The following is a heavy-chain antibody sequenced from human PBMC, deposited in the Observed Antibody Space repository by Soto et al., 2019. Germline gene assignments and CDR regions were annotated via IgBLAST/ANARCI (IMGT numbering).Heavy chain of an antibody. Sequence: PSETLSLTCTVSGGSVSNVNFYWSWIRQPPGKGLEWIGYVHSSGITNYNPSLKRRVTISVDTSRNQFSLRLSSVTAADTAVYYCARGLTMGQLPSHFDHWGQGTLVTVSS. V-gene: IGHV4-61*01. J-gene: IGHJ5*02. CDR1: GGSVSNVNFY. CDR3: ARGLTMGQLPSHFDH. D-gene: IGHD3-16*01. CDR2: VHSSGIT.